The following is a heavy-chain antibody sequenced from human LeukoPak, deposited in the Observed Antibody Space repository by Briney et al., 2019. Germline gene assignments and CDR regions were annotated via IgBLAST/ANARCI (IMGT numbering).Heavy chain of an antibody. Sequence: GGSLRLSCAASGFTFSSYAMHWVRQAPGKGLEYASAISSNGGSTYYANSVKGRLTISRDNSKNTLYLQMGSLRAEDMAVYYCARGGSGSYYTIYYYYYYMDVWGKGTTVTISS. CDR2: ISSNGGST. CDR1: GFTFSSYA. J-gene: IGHJ6*03. D-gene: IGHD3-10*01. V-gene: IGHV3-64*01. CDR3: ARGGSGSYYTIYYYYYYMDV.